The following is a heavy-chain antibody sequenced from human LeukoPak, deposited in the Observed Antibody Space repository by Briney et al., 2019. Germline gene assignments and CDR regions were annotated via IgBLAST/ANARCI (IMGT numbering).Heavy chain of an antibody. Sequence: ASETLSLTCTVSGGSISSYCWSWIRQPAGKGLEWIGRIYTSGSTNYNPSLKSRVTMSVGTSKNQFSLKLSSVTAADTAVYYCARVDSSGWTLDYWGQGTLVTVSS. CDR1: GGSISSYC. J-gene: IGHJ4*02. CDR2: IYTSGST. CDR3: ARVDSSGWTLDY. V-gene: IGHV4-4*07. D-gene: IGHD6-19*01.